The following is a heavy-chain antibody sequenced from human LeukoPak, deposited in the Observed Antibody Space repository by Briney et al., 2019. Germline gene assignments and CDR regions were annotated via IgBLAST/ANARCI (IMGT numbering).Heavy chain of an antibody. CDR2: INHSGST. V-gene: IGHV4-34*01. CDR3: ARVRAPTVTPYFDY. J-gene: IGHJ4*02. Sequence: ASETLSLTCAVYGGSFSGYYWSWIRQPPGKGLEWIGEINHSGSTNYNPSLKSRVTISVDTSKDQSSLKLSSVTAADTAVYYCARVRAPTVTPYFDYWGQGTLVTVSS. CDR1: GGSFSGYY. D-gene: IGHD4-17*01.